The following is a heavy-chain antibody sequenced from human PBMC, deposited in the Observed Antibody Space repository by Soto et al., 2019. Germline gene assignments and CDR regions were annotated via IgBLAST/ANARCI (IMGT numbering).Heavy chain of an antibody. CDR2: ISSTAGRTS. D-gene: IGHD3-10*01. Sequence: EVQLLQSGGGVVPPGGSLRLACATSGFTFNTYPMTWVRQAPGKGLEWVSSISSTAGRTSSYADSVKGRFAISRDFSDNTVYLQMNNLRVEDTAVYFCAKGVLSFHYGMEVWGQGTTVTVSS. V-gene: IGHV3-23*01. CDR1: GFTFNTYP. J-gene: IGHJ6*02. CDR3: AKGVLSFHYGMEV.